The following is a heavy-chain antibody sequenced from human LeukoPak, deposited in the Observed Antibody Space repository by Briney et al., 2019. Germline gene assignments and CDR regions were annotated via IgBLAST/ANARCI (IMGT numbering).Heavy chain of an antibody. CDR1: GITFSSYA. CDR2: IRNNGATT. D-gene: IGHD6-19*01. J-gene: IGHJ4*02. V-gene: IGHV3-23*01. CDR3: AKAYHDSGCLIDY. Sequence: PGGSLRLSCAASGITFSSYAMTWVRQAPGKGLEWVASIRNNGATTDYADSAKGRFSVSRDNSKNTLYLQMNSLRAEDTAVYYCAKAYHDSGCLIDYWGQGTLVTVSS.